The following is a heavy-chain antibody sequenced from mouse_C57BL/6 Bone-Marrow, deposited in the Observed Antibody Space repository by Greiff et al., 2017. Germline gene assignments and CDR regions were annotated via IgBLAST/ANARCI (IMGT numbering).Heavy chain of an antibody. CDR2: IWGDGST. CDR1: GFSLTSYG. V-gene: IGHV2-3*01. J-gene: IGHJ1*03. CDR3: AKDYWGGRSYGWYFDV. D-gene: IGHD1-1*01. Sequence: VHLVESGPGLVAPSQSLSITCTVSGFSLTSYGLSWVRQPPGKGLEWLGVIWGDGSTNSHSARISRLSISKDNSKSQVVLKLNSLQTDDTATYYCAKDYWGGRSYGWYFDVWGTGTTVTVSS.